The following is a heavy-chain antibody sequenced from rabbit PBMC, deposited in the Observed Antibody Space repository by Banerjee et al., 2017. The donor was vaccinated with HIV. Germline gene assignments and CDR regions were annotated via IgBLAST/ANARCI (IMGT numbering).Heavy chain of an antibody. V-gene: IGHV1S40*01. Sequence: QLLVESGGGLVKPGGTLTLTCKASGIDFSSYYYMCWVRQAPGKGLEWIACINVGDGSTYYGSWAKGRFTISKTSSTTVTLQVTSLTAADTATYFCARDTSSSGWFAFDPWGPGTLVTVS. CDR1: GIDFSSYYY. D-gene: IGHD1-1*01. CDR2: INVGDGST. J-gene: IGHJ2*01. CDR3: ARDTSSSGWFAFDP.